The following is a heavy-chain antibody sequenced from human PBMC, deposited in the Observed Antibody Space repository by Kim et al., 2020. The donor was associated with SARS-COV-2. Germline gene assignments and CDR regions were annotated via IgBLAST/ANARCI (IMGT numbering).Heavy chain of an antibody. V-gene: IGHV3-23*01. Sequence: GGSLRLSCAASGFTFAGSVIHWLRQAPGKGLEWVSVMSASGDWTPYADSVKGRFTISRDISKGMLFLQMNSLRVEDTAVYYCAKEGPTSGHCGAFDIWGLGTMVTVSS. CDR2: MSASGDWT. CDR3: AKEGPTSGHCGAFDI. J-gene: IGHJ3*02. D-gene: IGHD3-22*01. CDR1: GFTFAGSV.